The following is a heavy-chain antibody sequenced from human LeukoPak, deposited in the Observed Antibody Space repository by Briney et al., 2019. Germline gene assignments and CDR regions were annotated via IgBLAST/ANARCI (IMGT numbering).Heavy chain of an antibody. Sequence: GGSLRLSCAASGFTFSSYAMSWVRQAPGKGLEWVSAISGSGGSTYYADSVKGRFTISRDNSKNTLYLQMNSLRAEDTAVYYCTKALSEIYCSITSCYLLDYSGQGTLVTVSS. CDR3: TKALSEIYCSITSCYLLDY. CDR1: GFTFSSYA. V-gene: IGHV3-23*01. CDR2: ISGSGGST. J-gene: IGHJ4*02. D-gene: IGHD2-2*01.